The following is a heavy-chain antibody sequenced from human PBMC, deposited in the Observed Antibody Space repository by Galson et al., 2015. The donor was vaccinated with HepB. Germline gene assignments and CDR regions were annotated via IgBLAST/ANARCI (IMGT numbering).Heavy chain of an antibody. CDR2: IIPIFGTA. D-gene: IGHD6-19*01. Sequence: SVKVSCKASGGTFSSYTISWVRQAPGQGLEWMGGIIPIFGTANYAQKFQGRVTITADESTSTAYMELSSLRSEDTAVYYCARDAFYGEQWLVPHQGGWFDPWGQGTLVTVSS. V-gene: IGHV1-69*13. CDR3: ARDAFYGEQWLVPHQGGWFDP. J-gene: IGHJ5*02. CDR1: GGTFSSYT.